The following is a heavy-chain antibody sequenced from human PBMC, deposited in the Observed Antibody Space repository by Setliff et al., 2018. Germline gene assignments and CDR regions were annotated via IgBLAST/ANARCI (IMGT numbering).Heavy chain of an antibody. CDR3: AHRQLGSAAAGASFDF. Sequence: PTETLTLTCSLSGVSLSASGVGVGWIRQPPGKALEWLALMFWNGGERYNPSLSSRLSIAKDTSRNEVVLTLINLDPLDTATYYCAHRQLGSAAAGASFDFWGRGTLVTV. CDR1: GVSLSASGVG. D-gene: IGHD6-13*01. CDR2: MFWNGGE. J-gene: IGHJ4*02. V-gene: IGHV2-5*01.